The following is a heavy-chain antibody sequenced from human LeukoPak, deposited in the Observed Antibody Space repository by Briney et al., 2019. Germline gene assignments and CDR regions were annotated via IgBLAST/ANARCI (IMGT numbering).Heavy chain of an antibody. CDR1: GGSISSSSYY. CDR2: IYYSGST. D-gene: IGHD3-16*02. Sequence: SETLSLTCTVSGGSISSSSYYWGWIRQPPGKGLEWIGSIYYSGSTYYNPSLKSRVTISVDTSKNQFSLKLSPVTAADTAVYYCASIGRRLRLGELSLDNWFDPWGQGTLVTVSS. CDR3: ASIGRRLRLGELSLDNWFDP. J-gene: IGHJ5*02. V-gene: IGHV4-39*07.